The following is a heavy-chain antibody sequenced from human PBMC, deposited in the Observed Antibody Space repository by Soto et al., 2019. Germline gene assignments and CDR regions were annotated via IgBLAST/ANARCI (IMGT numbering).Heavy chain of an antibody. J-gene: IGHJ6*02. Sequence: GGSLRLSCAASGFTFSSYWMSWVRQAPGKGLEWVANIKQDGSEKYYVDSVKGRFTISRDNAKNSLYLQMNSLRAEDTAVYYCARRRDTARSENYYGMDVWGQGTTVTVSS. V-gene: IGHV3-7*01. CDR3: ARRRDTARSENYYGMDV. CDR2: IKQDGSEK. CDR1: GFTFSSYW. D-gene: IGHD5-18*01.